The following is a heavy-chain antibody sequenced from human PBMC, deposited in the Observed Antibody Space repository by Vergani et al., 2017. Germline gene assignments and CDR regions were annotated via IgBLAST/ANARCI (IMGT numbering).Heavy chain of an antibody. D-gene: IGHD2-15*01. J-gene: IGHJ6*02. Sequence: QVQLVQSGAEVKKPGASVKVSCKASGYTFTSYDINWVRQATGQGLEWMGWMNPNSGNTGYAQKFQGRVTMTRNTSISTAYMELSSLRSEDTAVYYCARVVVVAATPWRYYYYGMDVWGQGTTVTVSS. V-gene: IGHV1-8*01. CDR1: GYTFTSYD. CDR3: ARVVVVAATPWRYYYYGMDV. CDR2: MNPNSGNT.